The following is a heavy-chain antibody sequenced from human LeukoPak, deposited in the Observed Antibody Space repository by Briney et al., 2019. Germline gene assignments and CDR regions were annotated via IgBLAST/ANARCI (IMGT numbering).Heavy chain of an antibody. CDR3: ARGRAGGLLWFGEFRSNYFDY. CDR1: GGSFSGYY. Sequence: SETLSLTCAVYGGSFSGYYWSWIRQPPGKGLEWIGEINHSGSTNYNPPLKSRVTISVDTSKNQFSLKLSSVTAADTAVYYCARGRAGGLLWFGEFRSNYFDYWGQGTLVTVSS. V-gene: IGHV4-34*01. D-gene: IGHD3-10*01. CDR2: INHSGST. J-gene: IGHJ4*02.